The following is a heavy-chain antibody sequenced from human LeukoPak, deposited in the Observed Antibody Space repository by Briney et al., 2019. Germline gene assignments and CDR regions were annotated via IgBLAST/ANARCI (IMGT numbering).Heavy chain of an antibody. CDR2: ISYDGSNK. V-gene: IGHV3-30-3*01. D-gene: IGHD4-23*01. CDR3: ARTANGGNSDYFDY. Sequence: AGGSLRLSCAASGFTFSGCVMHWVRQAPGKGLEWVAVISYDGSNKYYADSVKGRFTISRDNSKNTLYLQMNSLRVEDTAVYYCARTANGGNSDYFDYWGQGTLVTVSS. J-gene: IGHJ4*02. CDR1: GFTFSGCV.